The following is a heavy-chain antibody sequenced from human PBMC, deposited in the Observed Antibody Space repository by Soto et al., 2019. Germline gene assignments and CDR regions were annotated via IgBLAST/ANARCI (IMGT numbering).Heavy chain of an antibody. CDR3: TRGGTYYDFWTTDY. V-gene: IGHV4-34*01. Sequence: PSETLSLTCAIYGGSFSGYYSTWIRQPPGTGLEWIGEINHSGSTNYNPSLKSRVTISVDTSKNQFSLRLSSVTAADTAVYYCTRGGTYYDFWTTDYWSQGTLVTVSS. D-gene: IGHD3-3*01. CDR2: INHSGST. J-gene: IGHJ4*02. CDR1: GGSFSGYY.